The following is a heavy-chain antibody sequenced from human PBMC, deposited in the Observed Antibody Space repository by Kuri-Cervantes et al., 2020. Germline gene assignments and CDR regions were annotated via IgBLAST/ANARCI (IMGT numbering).Heavy chain of an antibody. D-gene: IGHD2-15*01. V-gene: IGHV3-7*03. Sequence: GESLKISCAASRFSFSSFWMTWVRQAPGKGLEWVASVSDEGSLTFYVDSVKGRFIISRDNSKNTLYLQMNSLRAEDTAVYYCAKGGNFDYWGQGTLVTVSS. CDR2: VSDEGSLT. J-gene: IGHJ4*02. CDR1: RFSFSSFW. CDR3: AKGGNFDY.